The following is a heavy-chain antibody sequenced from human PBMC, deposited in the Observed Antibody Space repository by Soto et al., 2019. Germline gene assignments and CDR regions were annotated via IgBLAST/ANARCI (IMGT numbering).Heavy chain of an antibody. D-gene: IGHD6-6*01. J-gene: IGHJ4*02. V-gene: IGHV3-30-3*01. CDR3: ARENYAIEYSSSGYVY. Sequence: GGSLRLSCAASGFTFSSYAMHWVRQAPGKGLEWVAVISYDGSNKYYADSVKGRFTISRDNSKNTLYLQMNSLRAEDTAVYYCARENYAIEYSSSGYVYWGQGTLVTVSS. CDR2: ISYDGSNK. CDR1: GFTFSSYA.